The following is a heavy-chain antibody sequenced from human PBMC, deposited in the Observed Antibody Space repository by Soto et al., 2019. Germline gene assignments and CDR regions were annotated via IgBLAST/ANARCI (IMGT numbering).Heavy chain of an antibody. J-gene: IGHJ5*02. CDR2: IKQDGSEK. V-gene: IGHV3-7*01. Sequence: GGSLRLSCAASGFTFSSYWMSWVRQAPGKGLEWVANIKQDGSEKYYVDSVKGRFTISRDNAKNSLYLQMNSLRAEDTAVYYCARPYSSRDNWFDPWVQGTLVTVSS. CDR3: ARPYSSRDNWFDP. D-gene: IGHD6-19*01. CDR1: GFTFSSYW.